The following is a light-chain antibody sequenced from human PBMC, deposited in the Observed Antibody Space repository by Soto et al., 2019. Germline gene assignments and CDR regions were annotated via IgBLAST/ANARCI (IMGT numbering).Light chain of an antibody. CDR3: CSYAGSSTFGPYV. CDR1: SSEVGSYNL. J-gene: IGLJ1*01. Sequence: QSALTQPASVSGSPGQSIAISCTGTSSEVGSYNLVSWYQQHPGKAPKLMIYEVSKRPSGVSNRFSGSKSGNTASLTISGLQAEDEADYYCCSYAGSSTFGPYVFGTGTKVTVL. V-gene: IGLV2-23*02. CDR2: EVS.